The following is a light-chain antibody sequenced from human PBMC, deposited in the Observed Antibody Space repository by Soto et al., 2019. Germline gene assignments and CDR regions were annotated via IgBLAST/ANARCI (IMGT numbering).Light chain of an antibody. CDR3: AAWDDTLKRYV. Sequence: QSVLTQPPSASATPGQTVSISCSGSNSNIASNTVNWYQHLPGTAHKLLIYYNNQRPSGVPDRFSGSKSGTSAFLAISGLQSEDESDYYCAAWDDTLKRYVFGTGTKVTVL. V-gene: IGLV1-44*01. CDR1: NSNIASNT. J-gene: IGLJ1*01. CDR2: YNN.